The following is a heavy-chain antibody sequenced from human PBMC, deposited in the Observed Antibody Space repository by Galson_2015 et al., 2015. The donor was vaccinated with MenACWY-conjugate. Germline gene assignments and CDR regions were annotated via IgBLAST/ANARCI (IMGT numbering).Heavy chain of an antibody. V-gene: IGHV3-72*01. Sequence: SLRLSCAASGFTFNDRYMDWVRQAPGKGLEWVGRTKTKAYSYTTEYAASVKGRFTISRDDSKNSLYLQMNSLKTEDTAVYYCARDRGGAIYDYWGQGTLVTVSS. D-gene: IGHD1-26*01. CDR2: TKTKAYSYTT. CDR1: GFTFNDRY. CDR3: ARDRGGAIYDY. J-gene: IGHJ4*02.